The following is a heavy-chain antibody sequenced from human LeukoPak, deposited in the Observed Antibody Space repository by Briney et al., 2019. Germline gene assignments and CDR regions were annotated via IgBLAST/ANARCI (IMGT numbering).Heavy chain of an antibody. V-gene: IGHV3-23*01. CDR1: GFTFSSYA. D-gene: IGHD2-15*01. CDR2: ISGSGGST. CDR3: AKLEYCSGGSCDHFDY. Sequence: GGSLRLSCAASGFTFSSYAMSWVRQAPGKGLEWVSAISGSGGSTYYADSVKGRFTISRDNSKNTLYLQMNSLRAEDTAVYYCAKLEYCSGGSCDHFDYWGQGTLVTVSS. J-gene: IGHJ4*02.